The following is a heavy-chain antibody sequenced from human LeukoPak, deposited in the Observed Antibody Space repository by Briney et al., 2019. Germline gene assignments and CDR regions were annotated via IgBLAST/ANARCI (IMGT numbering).Heavy chain of an antibody. CDR3: ARRIQLWSYWHFDL. D-gene: IGHD5-18*01. V-gene: IGHV4-4*09. J-gene: IGHJ2*01. CDR2: MFDRGSP. CDR1: GGSINGYS. Sequence: SETLSLTCSVSGGSINGYSWGWVRQAPGKGLECIGYMFDRGSPNHHPSLQNRVTTSVDTSKNEFYLRLTSVTAADTAVYYCARRIQLWSYWHFDLWDRGTLVTVSS.